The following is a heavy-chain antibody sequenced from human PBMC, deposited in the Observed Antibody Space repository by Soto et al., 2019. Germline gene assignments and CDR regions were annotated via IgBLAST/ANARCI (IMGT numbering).Heavy chain of an antibody. V-gene: IGHV1-2*02. CDR3: ARVLMVRGVIMAGYYGMGV. D-gene: IGHD3-10*01. Sequence: ASVKVSCKASGYTLTGYYMHWVRQAPGQGLEWMGWINPNSGGTNCAQKFQGRVTMTRDTSISTAYMELSRLRSDDTAVYYCARVLMVRGVIMAGYYGMGVWGQGTTITVSS. CDR1: GYTLTGYY. CDR2: INPNSGGT. J-gene: IGHJ6*02.